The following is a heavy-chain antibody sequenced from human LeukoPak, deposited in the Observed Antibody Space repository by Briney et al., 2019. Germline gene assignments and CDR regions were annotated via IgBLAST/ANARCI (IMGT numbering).Heavy chain of an antibody. V-gene: IGHV4-30-4*01. CDR1: GGSISSGDYY. J-gene: IGHJ4*02. Sequence: SETLSLTCTVSGGSISSGDYYWSWIRQPPGKGLEWIGYIYYSGSTYYNPSLKSRVTISVDTSKNQFSLKLSSVTAADTAVYYCARDNCSGGSCYLDNWGQGTLVTVSS. CDR3: ARDNCSGGSCYLDN. D-gene: IGHD2-15*01. CDR2: IYYSGST.